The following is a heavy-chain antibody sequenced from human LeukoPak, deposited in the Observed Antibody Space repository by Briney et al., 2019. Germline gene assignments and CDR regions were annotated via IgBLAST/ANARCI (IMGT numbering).Heavy chain of an antibody. CDR2: ISGSGSDM. D-gene: IGHD2-8*01. J-gene: IGHJ4*01. V-gene: IGHV3-11*01. Sequence: PSETLSLTCTVSGGSISSYYWGWIRQTPGKGLEWLAYISGSGSDMYYADSVKGRFTISRDNAKNSLYLQMNSLRPDDTALYYCSTDPRLLIYWGHGTLVTVSS. CDR1: GGSISSYY. CDR3: STDPRLLIY.